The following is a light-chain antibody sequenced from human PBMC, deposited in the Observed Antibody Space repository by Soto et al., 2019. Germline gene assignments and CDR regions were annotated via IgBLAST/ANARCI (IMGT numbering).Light chain of an antibody. J-gene: IGKJ4*01. CDR3: HQYNKWPLT. V-gene: IGKV3-15*01. CDR2: GAS. Sequence: EIVMAQSPATLSVSPGEGATLSSRASQTVYSNLAWYQQKPGQAPRLLIDGASTRATGIPARFSGSGSGTEFTLTISSLQSEDFAVYYCHQYNKWPLTFGGGTKVEIK. CDR1: QTVYSN.